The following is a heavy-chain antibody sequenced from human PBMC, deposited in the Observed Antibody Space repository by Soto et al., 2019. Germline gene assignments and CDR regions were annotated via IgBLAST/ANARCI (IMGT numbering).Heavy chain of an antibody. D-gene: IGHD3-3*01. Sequence: SLTCAVYGGSFSGYYWSWIRQPPGKGLEWIGEINHSGSTNYNPSLKSRVTISVDTSKNQFSLKLSSVTAADTAVYYCARSTYDFWSGYYDYWGQGTLVTVSS. CDR3: ARSTYDFWSGYYDY. V-gene: IGHV4-34*01. CDR2: INHSGST. J-gene: IGHJ4*02. CDR1: GGSFSGYY.